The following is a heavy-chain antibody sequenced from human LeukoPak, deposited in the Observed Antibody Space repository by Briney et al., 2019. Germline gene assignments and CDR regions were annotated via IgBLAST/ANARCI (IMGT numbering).Heavy chain of an antibody. J-gene: IGHJ5*02. CDR2: INAGNGNT. V-gene: IGHV1-3*01. Sequence: ASVKVSCKASGYTFTSYVMHWVRQAPGQRLEWMGWINAGNGNTKYSQKFQGRVTITRDTSASTAYMELSSLRSEDTAVYYCARPYCTNGVCFGWFDLWGQGTLVTVSS. CDR3: ARPYCTNGVCFGWFDL. CDR1: GYTFTSYV. D-gene: IGHD2-8*01.